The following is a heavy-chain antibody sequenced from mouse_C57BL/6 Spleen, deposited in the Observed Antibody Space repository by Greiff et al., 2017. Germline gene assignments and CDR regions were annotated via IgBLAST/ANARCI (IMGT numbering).Heavy chain of an antibody. D-gene: IGHD6-5*01. V-gene: IGHV5-6*01. CDR3: ASLCDY. J-gene: IGHJ2*01. CDR2: ISSGGSYT. CDR1: GFTFSSYG. Sequence: EVKLMESGGDLVKPGGSLKLSCAASGFTFSSYGMSWVRQTPDKMLEWVATISSGGSYTFYPASVKGPFTISRDNAENTLYLQMSSLKSGDTAMYYFASLCDYWGQGTTLTVSS.